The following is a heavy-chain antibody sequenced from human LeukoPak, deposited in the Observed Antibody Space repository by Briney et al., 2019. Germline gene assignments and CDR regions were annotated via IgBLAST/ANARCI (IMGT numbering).Heavy chain of an antibody. V-gene: IGHV4-39*07. CDR1: GGSISSSSYY. D-gene: IGHD6-13*01. J-gene: IGHJ6*03. CDR2: IYYSGST. CDR3: ARCSSWSYYYYMDV. Sequence: SETLSLTCTVSGGSISSSSYYWGWIRQPPGKGLEWIGSIYYSGSTNYNPSLEGRVTISVDTSKNQFSLNLSSMTAADTAVYYCARCSSWSYYYYMDVWGTGTTVTVSS.